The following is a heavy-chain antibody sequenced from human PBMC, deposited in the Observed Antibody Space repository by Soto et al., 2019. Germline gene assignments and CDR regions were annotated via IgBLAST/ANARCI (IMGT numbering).Heavy chain of an antibody. V-gene: IGHV1-18*01. J-gene: IGHJ6*02. D-gene: IGHD1-26*01. CDR2: ISTYNGDT. Sequence: QVQLVQSGPEVKKPGASVKVSCEASGYTFTTSGISWVRQAPGQGLEWMGWISTYNGDTNSAQKFQGRVTMTADTYTGTVYMELMSLKSDDTAVYYCARQGSWPYYYYGLDVWGQGTTVTVSS. CDR1: GYTFTTSG. CDR3: ARQGSWPYYYYGLDV.